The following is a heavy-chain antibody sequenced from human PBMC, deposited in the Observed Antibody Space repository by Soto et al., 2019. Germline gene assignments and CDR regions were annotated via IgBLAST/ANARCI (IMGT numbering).Heavy chain of an antibody. CDR3: ARLARYYDYVWGSYRQDAFDT. V-gene: IGHV5-51*01. Sequence: PGESLKISCSTSGYSFSTYWIGWVRQMPGKGLDWMGIIYPGDSDSKYSPSFQCQVTISADTSIRTAYLQWSSLKASDTAMYYCARLARYYDYVWGSYRQDAFDTWGQGTMVTVSS. J-gene: IGHJ3*02. CDR1: GYSFSTYW. D-gene: IGHD3-16*02. CDR2: IYPGDSDS.